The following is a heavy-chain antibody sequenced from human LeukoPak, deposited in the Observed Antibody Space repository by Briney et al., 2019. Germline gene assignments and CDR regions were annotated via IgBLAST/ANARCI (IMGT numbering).Heavy chain of an antibody. V-gene: IGHV4-59*12. J-gene: IGHJ4*02. CDR2: IYYSGST. CDR1: GGSISSYY. Sequence: SETLSLTCTVSGGSISSYYWSWIRQPPGKGLEWIGYIYYSGSTNYNPSLKSRVTVSVDTSKNHFSLKLTSVTAADTAVYYCASDSFYDSGGYFYYWGQGTPVTVSS. D-gene: IGHD3-22*01. CDR3: ASDSFYDSGGYFYY.